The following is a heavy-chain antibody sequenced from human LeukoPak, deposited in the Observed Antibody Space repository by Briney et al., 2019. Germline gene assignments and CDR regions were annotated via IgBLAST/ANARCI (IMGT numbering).Heavy chain of an antibody. CDR2: TGSTGVST. V-gene: IGHV3-23*01. CDR1: GFTFSSYA. CDR3: AKDPGVVPAHYFDY. D-gene: IGHD2-2*01. J-gene: IGHJ4*02. Sequence: GGSLRLSCAASGFTFSSYAMNWVRQAPGKGLEWVSGTGSTGVSTFYADSVKGRFTVSRDNSKNTLSLQMNSLRAEDTAVYYCAKDPGVVPAHYFDYWGQGTLVTDSS.